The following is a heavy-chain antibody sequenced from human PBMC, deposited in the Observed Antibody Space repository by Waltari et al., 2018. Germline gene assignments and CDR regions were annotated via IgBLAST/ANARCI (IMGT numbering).Heavy chain of an antibody. J-gene: IGHJ4*02. CDR3: TTEGGRTWPMY. V-gene: IGHV3-15*01. D-gene: IGHD2-2*01. CDR1: GFTFANAW. Sequence: EVQLVESGGGLVKPGDSLRLSCVASGFTFANAWINWVRQAPGKGLEWVGRRKSKAEGGTTDYDAPVKGRFAISRDDSKDTAYLQMNSLKTEDTAMYCCTTEGGRTWPMYWGQGTLVTVSS. CDR2: RKSKAEGGTT.